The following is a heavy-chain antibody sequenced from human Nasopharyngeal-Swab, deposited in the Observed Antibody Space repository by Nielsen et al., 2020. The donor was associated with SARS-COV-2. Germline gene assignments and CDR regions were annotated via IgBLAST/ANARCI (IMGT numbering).Heavy chain of an antibody. CDR2: ISSSSSYI. V-gene: IGHV3-21*01. CDR1: GFTFSSYS. Sequence: GESLKISCAASGFTFSSYSMNWVRQAPGKGLEWVSSISSSSSYIYYADSMKGRFTISRDNAKNSLYLQMNSLRAEDTAVYYCARDFRELVGAFDIWGQGTMVTVSS. D-gene: IGHD6-13*01. CDR3: ARDFRELVGAFDI. J-gene: IGHJ3*02.